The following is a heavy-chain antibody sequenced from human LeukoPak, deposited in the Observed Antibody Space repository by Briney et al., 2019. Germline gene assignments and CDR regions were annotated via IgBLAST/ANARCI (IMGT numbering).Heavy chain of an antibody. J-gene: IGHJ4*02. D-gene: IGHD3-22*01. V-gene: IGHV3-23*01. Sequence: GGSPRLSCAASGFTFSSYAMSWVRQAPGKGLEWVSAISGSGGSTYYADSVKGRFTISRDNSKNTLYLQMNSLRAEDTAVYYCAKGPHDSSGSDYWGQGTLVTVSS. CDR3: AKGPHDSSGSDY. CDR2: ISGSGGST. CDR1: GFTFSSYA.